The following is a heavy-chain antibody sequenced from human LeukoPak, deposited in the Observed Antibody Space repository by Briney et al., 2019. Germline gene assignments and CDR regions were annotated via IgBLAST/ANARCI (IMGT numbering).Heavy chain of an antibody. J-gene: IGHJ4*02. Sequence: PRGSLRLSCAASGFTFSSYAMSWVRQAPGKELEWVSAISGSGGSTYYADSVKGRFTISRDNSRDTLYLQMNSLRAEDTAVYYCAKGYYDYVWGSYYFDYWGQGTLVTVSS. CDR2: ISGSGGST. CDR3: AKGYYDYVWGSYYFDY. D-gene: IGHD3-16*01. CDR1: GFTFSSYA. V-gene: IGHV3-23*01.